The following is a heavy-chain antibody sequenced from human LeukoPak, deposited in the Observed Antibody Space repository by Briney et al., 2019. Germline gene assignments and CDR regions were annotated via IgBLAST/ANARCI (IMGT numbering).Heavy chain of an antibody. CDR1: RFTFSNAW. D-gene: IGHD3-16*02. V-gene: IGHV3-15*01. CDR3: TTDYVWGSYRYDLYYFDY. J-gene: IGHJ4*02. CDR2: IKSKTDGGTT. Sequence: GGPLRLSCAASRFTFSNAWMSWVRQAPGKGLEWVGRIKSKTDGGTTDYAAPVKGRFTISRDDSKNTLYLQMNSLKTEDTAVYYCTTDYVWGSYRYDLYYFDYWGQGTLVTVSS.